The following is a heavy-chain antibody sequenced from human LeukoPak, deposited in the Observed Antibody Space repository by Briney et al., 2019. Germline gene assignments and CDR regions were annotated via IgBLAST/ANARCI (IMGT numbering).Heavy chain of an antibody. Sequence: PGGSLRLSCAASGFTFSDYYMSWIRQAPGKGLEWVSYISSSGSTIYYADSVKGRFTISRDNAKNSLYLQMNSLRAEDTAVYYCAGDTATGTLMDVWGKGTTVTVSS. J-gene: IGHJ6*04. CDR3: AGDTATGTLMDV. D-gene: IGHD1-1*01. V-gene: IGHV3-11*01. CDR2: ISSSGSTI. CDR1: GFTFSDYY.